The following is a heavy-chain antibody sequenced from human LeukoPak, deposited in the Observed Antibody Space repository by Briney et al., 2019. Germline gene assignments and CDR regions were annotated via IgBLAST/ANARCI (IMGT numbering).Heavy chain of an antibody. CDR2: ISYDGSNK. J-gene: IGHJ4*02. D-gene: IGHD2-15*01. Sequence: GGSLRLSCAASGFTFSSYAMHWVRQAPGKGLEWVAVISYDGSNKYYADSVKGRFTISRDNSKNTLYLQMNSLRAEDTAVYYCARGLGSGYVDYWGQGTLVTVSS. V-gene: IGHV3-30*04. CDR1: GFTFSSYA. CDR3: ARGLGSGYVDY.